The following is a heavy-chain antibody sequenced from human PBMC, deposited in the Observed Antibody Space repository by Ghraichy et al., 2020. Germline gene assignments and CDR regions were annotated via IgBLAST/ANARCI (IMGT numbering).Heavy chain of an antibody. D-gene: IGHD6-13*01. V-gene: IGHV4-34*01. CDR3: ARGSHIAAAGTNYFDY. J-gene: IGHJ4*02. CDR1: GGSFSGYF. CDR2: IKHSGST. Sequence: SETLSLTCAVYGGSFSGYFWSWIRQPPGRGLEWIGEIKHSGSTNYNPPLKSRVTISIDTSKNQFSLKLSSVTAADTAVYYCARGSHIAAAGTNYFDYWGQGTLVTVSS.